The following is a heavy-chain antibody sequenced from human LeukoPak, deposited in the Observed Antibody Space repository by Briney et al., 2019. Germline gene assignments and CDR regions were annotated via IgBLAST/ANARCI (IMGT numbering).Heavy chain of an antibody. CDR3: ARDSGSWYELADY. CDR1: GYTFTGYY. Sequence: ASVKVSCKASGYTFTGYYMHWVRQAPGQGLEWMGWINPNSGNTNYAQKLQGRVTMTTDTSTSTAYMELRSLRSDDTAVYYCARDSGSWYELADYWGQGTLVTVSS. V-gene: IGHV1-18*04. D-gene: IGHD6-13*01. CDR2: INPNSGNT. J-gene: IGHJ4*02.